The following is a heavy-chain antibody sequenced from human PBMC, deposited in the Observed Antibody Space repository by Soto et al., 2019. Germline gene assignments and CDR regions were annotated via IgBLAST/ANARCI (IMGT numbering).Heavy chain of an antibody. CDR2: INHSGST. CDR3: ARGRKFKGGWTDY. J-gene: IGHJ4*02. Sequence: PSETLSLTCTVSGGSISSGGYYWSWIRQPPGKGLEWIGEINHSGSTNYNPSLKSRVTISVDTSKNQFSLKLSSVTAADTAVYYCARGRKFKGGWTDYWGQGTLVTVSS. D-gene: IGHD6-19*01. CDR1: GGSISSGGYY. V-gene: IGHV4-39*07.